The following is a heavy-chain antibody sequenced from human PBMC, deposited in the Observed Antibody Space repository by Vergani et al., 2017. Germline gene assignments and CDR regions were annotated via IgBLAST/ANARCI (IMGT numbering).Heavy chain of an antibody. CDR1: GGSISSGGYS. CDR3: ASGEITMVRGVHAFDI. J-gene: IGHJ3*02. Sequence: QLQLQESGSGLVKPSQTLSLTCAVSGGSISSGGYSWSWIQQPPGKGLEWIGYIYHSGSTYYNPSLKSRVTISVDRSKNQFSLKLSSVTAADTAVYYCASGEITMVRGVHAFDIWGQGTMVTVSS. V-gene: IGHV4-30-2*01. D-gene: IGHD3-10*01. CDR2: IYHSGST.